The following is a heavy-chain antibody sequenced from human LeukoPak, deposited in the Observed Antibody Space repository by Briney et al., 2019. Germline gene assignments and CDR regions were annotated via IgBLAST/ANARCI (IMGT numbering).Heavy chain of an antibody. V-gene: IGHV4-34*01. D-gene: IGHD3-16*01. CDR2: INHSGST. J-gene: IGHJ4*02. CDR3: ARLGGLRNGVDY. Sequence: SETLSLTCIVSGGSISSYFRSWIRQPPGKGLEWIGEINHSGSTNYNPSLKSRVTISVDTSKNQFSLKLSSVTAADTAVYYCARLGGLRNGVDYWGQGTLVTVSS. CDR1: GGSISSYF.